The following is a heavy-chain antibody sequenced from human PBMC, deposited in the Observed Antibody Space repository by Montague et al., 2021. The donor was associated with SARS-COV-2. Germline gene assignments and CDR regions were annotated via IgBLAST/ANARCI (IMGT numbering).Heavy chain of an antibody. V-gene: IGHV4-39*01. CDR1: GGSISSSSYY. Sequence: SETLSLTCTVSGGSISSSSYYWGWIRQPPGKGLEWIGSIYYSGSTYYNPSLKSRVTISVDTSKNQFSLKLSSVTAADTAVYYCARKVEDVVVIVMVPLDYYYMDVWGQGTPVTVSS. D-gene: IGHD2-21*01. J-gene: IGHJ6*03. CDR3: ARKVEDVVVIVMVPLDYYYMDV. CDR2: IYYSGST.